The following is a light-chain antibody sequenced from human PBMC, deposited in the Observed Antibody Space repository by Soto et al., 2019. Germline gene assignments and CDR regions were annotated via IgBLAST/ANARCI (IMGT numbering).Light chain of an antibody. J-gene: IGLJ3*02. CDR1: SSNIGSNF. CDR2: RNN. Sequence: QSVLTQPPSASGTPGQRVTIFCSGSSSNIGSNFVYWYQQFPGTAPKLLTYRNNQRPSGVPDRFSGSKSGTSASLAISGLPSEDEADYYCAAWDDSLSGWVFGGGTKLTVL. V-gene: IGLV1-47*01. CDR3: AAWDDSLSGWV.